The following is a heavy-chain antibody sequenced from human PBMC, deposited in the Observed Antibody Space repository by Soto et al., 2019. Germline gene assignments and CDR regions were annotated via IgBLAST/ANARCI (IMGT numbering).Heavy chain of an antibody. CDR1: GGSISSGGYS. Sequence: SETLSLTCAVSGGSISSGGYSWSWIRQPPGKGLEWIGYIYHSGSTYYNPSLKSRATISVDRSKNQFSLKLSSVTAADTAVYYCARGIPEENWFDPWGQGTLVTVSS. CDR2: IYHSGST. CDR3: ARGIPEENWFDP. J-gene: IGHJ5*02. D-gene: IGHD2-21*01. V-gene: IGHV4-30-2*01.